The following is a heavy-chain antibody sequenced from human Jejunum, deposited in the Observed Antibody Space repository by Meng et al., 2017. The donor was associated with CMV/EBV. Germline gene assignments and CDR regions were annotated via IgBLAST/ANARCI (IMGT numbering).Heavy chain of an antibody. CDR1: GIILTIYG. J-gene: IGHJ4*02. CDR3: APGSANDSRSSYYFDY. D-gene: IGHD2-21*02. V-gene: IGHV7-4-1*02. Sequence: VQQVESGAELSTPVPSVKFSFYGSGIILTIYGMNWVRQPPGQGLEWMGWINTNTGTPYCPQELTGRFVTSFATNVRTAFLQTSGLTAEDTAVYYGAPGSANDSRSSYYFDYWGQGTLVTVSS. CDR2: INTNTGTP.